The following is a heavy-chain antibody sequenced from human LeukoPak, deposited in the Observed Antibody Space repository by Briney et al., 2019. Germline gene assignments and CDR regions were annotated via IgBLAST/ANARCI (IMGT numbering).Heavy chain of an antibody. CDR2: ISGSGGST. CDR1: GFTFSSYA. CDR3: AKEFCSGGSCNLDY. Sequence: GGSLRLSCAASGFTFSSYAMTWVRRAPGKGLAWVSTISGSGGSTSYADSVKGRFTISRDNAKNSLYLQMNSLRAEDTAVYYCAKEFCSGGSCNLDYWGQGTLVTVSS. D-gene: IGHD2-15*01. J-gene: IGHJ4*02. V-gene: IGHV3-23*01.